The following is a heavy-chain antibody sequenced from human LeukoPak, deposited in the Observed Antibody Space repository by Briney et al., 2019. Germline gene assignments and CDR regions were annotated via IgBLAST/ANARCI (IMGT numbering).Heavy chain of an antibody. CDR1: GGSISSHY. V-gene: IGHV4-59*11. Sequence: SETLSLTCTVSGGSISSHYWSWIRQPPGKGLEWIEYIYYSGSTNYNPSLKSRVPISVDPSKNQFSLKLSPVTAADTAVYYCARGFGVKSYYMDVWGKGTTVTVSS. CDR2: IYYSGST. D-gene: IGHD3-3*01. J-gene: IGHJ6*03. CDR3: ARGFGVKSYYMDV.